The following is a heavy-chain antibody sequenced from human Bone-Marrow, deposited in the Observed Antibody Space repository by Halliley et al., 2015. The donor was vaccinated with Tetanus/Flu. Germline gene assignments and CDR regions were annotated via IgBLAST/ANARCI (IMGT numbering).Heavy chain of an antibody. CDR3: ARAVGVEITRYFDY. J-gene: IGHJ4*02. V-gene: IGHV4-59*01. CDR2: IYYGGTT. D-gene: IGHD2-15*01. CDR1: GGSIGSYH. Sequence: LRLSCNVSGGSIGSYHWSWIRQSPGKGLEWIGYIYYGGTTNYNPSLKSRVTISVDTSKNHFSLNLSSLTAADTAVYFCARAVGVEITRYFDYWGQGTLVTVSS.